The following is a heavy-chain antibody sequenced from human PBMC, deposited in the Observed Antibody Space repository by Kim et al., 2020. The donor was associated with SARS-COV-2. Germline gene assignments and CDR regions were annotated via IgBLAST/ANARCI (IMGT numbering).Heavy chain of an antibody. CDR3: AREEVGANDY. D-gene: IGHD1-26*01. V-gene: IGHV4-39*02. CDR1: GGSISSSSYY. J-gene: IGHJ4*02. CDR2: IYYSGST. Sequence: SETLSLTCTVSGGSISSSSYYWGWIRQPPGKGLEWIGSIYYSGSTYYNPSLKSRVTISVDTSKNQFSLKLSSVTAADTAVYYCAREEVGANDYWGQGTLVTVSS.